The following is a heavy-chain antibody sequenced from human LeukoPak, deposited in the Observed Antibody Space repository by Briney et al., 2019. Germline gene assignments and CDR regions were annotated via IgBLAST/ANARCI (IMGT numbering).Heavy chain of an antibody. CDR3: ARSPRTTVTTYDY. V-gene: IGHV4-59*01. D-gene: IGHD4-11*01. CDR2: IHSSGST. CDR1: GGSISSYY. Sequence: SETLSLTCTVSGGSISSYYWSWIRQPAGKGLEWIGYIHSSGSTNCSPSLKSRVTISIDTSKSQFSLRVNSVTAADTAVYYCARSPRTTVTTYDYWGRGTLVTVSS. J-gene: IGHJ4*02.